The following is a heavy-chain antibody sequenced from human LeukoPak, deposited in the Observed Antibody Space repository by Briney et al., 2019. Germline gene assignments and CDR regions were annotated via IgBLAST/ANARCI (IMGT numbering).Heavy chain of an antibody. J-gene: IGHJ5*02. CDR1: GVSFSAYY. CDR2: INHSGST. CDR3: ARAQEGCSRASCYLEP. D-gene: IGHD2-2*01. V-gene: IGHV4-34*01. Sequence: PSETLSLTCAVYGVSFSAYYWSWIRQPPGKGLEWIGEINHSGSTNYNPSLKSRVTISVDTSKNQFSLELSSVTAADTAVYYCARAQEGCSRASCYLEPWGQGTLVTVSS.